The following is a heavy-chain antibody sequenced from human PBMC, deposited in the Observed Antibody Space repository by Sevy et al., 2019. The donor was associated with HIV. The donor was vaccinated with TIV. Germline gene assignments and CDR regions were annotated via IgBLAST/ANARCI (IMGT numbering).Heavy chain of an antibody. J-gene: IGHJ6*02. CDR2: ISSSSRYI. CDR3: ARVVAYCSGGSCFPGYYYGMDV. Sequence: GGSLRLSCAASAFTFSNYNMNWVRQAPGKGLEWVSSISSSSRYIYYADSMKGRFTISRDNAKNSLYLQMNSLRAEDTAVYYCARVVAYCSGGSCFPGYYYGMDVWGHGTTVTVSS. CDR1: AFTFSNYN. V-gene: IGHV3-21*01. D-gene: IGHD2-15*01.